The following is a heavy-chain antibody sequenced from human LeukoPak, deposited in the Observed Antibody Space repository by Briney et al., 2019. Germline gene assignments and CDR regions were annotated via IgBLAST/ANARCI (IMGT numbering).Heavy chain of an antibody. D-gene: IGHD6-19*01. CDR3: VGVSQDYSSGWYTFLRFDY. CDR2: INPNSGGT. Sequence: GASVKVSCKASGYTFTGYYIYWVRQAPGQGLEWMAWINPNSGGTNNAQKFQGRVTMTRDTSISTAYLELSRLRSDDTAVYYCVGVSQDYSSGWYTFLRFDYWGQGTLVTVSS. CDR1: GYTFTGYY. V-gene: IGHV1-2*02. J-gene: IGHJ4*02.